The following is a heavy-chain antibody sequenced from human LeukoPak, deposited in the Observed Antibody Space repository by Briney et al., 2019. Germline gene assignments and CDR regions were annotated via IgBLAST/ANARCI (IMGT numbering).Heavy chain of an antibody. CDR3: ARDLRLLGDLPPY. D-gene: IGHD3-16*01. V-gene: IGHV1-2*02. Sequence: GASVKVSCKASGCTFTGFYMHWVRQAPGQGLEWMGWINPNSGGTNYAQKFQGRVTMTRDTSISTAYMELSRLRSDDTAVYFCARDLRLLGDLPPYWGQGTLVTVSS. J-gene: IGHJ4*02. CDR2: INPNSGGT. CDR1: GCTFTGFY.